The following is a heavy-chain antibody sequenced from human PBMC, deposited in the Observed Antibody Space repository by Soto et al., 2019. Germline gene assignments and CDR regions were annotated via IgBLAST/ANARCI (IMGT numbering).Heavy chain of an antibody. J-gene: IGHJ3*02. CDR2: IYYSGST. Sequence: QVQLQESGPGLVKPSQTLSLTCSVSGCSIRSGDYYWTWIRQPPGKGLEWIGYIYYSGSTYYNPSLKSRFTISVDTSKNQFSLTLSSVTAADTAVYYCATDVGRDDAFDIWGQGTMVTVSS. CDR1: GCSIRSGDYY. V-gene: IGHV4-30-4*01. CDR3: ATDVGRDDAFDI. D-gene: IGHD1-26*01.